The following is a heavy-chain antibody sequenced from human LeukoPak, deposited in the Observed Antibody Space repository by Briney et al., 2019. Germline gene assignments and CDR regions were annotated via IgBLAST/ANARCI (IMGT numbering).Heavy chain of an antibody. V-gene: IGHV4-34*01. J-gene: IGHJ4*02. CDR1: GGSFSGYF. CDR3: ARGLYGDYFLFDF. CDR2: INHSGST. Sequence: SETLSLTCAVYGGSFSGYFWNWIRQPPGKGMEWIGEINHSGSTNYNPSLKSRVTISADTSKNQFSLKLSSVTAADTAVYYCARGLYGDYFLFDFWGQGTLVTVSS. D-gene: IGHD4-17*01.